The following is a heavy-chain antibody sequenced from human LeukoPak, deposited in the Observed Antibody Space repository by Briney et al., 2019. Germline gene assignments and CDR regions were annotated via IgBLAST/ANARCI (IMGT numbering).Heavy chain of an antibody. V-gene: IGHV4-59*01. J-gene: IGHJ4*02. CDR2: IYYSGST. Sequence: PSETLSLTCTVSGGSISSYYWIWLGQPPGKGLEWIGYIYYSGSTNYNPSLKSRVTISVDTSKNQFSLTLSCVTAAHTAVYYCAREVRYYGSGSYYPLFDYWGQGTLVTVSS. CDR3: AREVRYYGSGSYYPLFDY. CDR1: GGSISSYY. D-gene: IGHD3-10*01.